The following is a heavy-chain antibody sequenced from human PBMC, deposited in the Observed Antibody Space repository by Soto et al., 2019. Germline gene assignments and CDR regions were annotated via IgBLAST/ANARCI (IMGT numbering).Heavy chain of an antibody. V-gene: IGHV3-23*01. CDR1: GFTFSSYA. CDR3: ATIGGDYYGSGSYYLNAFDI. CDR2: ISGSGGST. D-gene: IGHD3-10*01. Sequence: GGSLRLSCAASGFTFSSYAMSWVRQAPGKGLEWVSAISGSGGSTYYADSVKGRFTISRDNSKNTLYLQMSSLRAEDTAVYYCATIGGDYYGSGSYYLNAFDIWGQGTMVTVSS. J-gene: IGHJ3*02.